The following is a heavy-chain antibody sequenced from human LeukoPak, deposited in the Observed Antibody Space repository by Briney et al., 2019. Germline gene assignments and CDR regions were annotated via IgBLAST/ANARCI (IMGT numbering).Heavy chain of an antibody. CDR2: IISSIRYI. V-gene: IGHV3-21*01. J-gene: IGHJ4*02. D-gene: IGHD3-22*01. Sequence: GGSLRLSCAASGFTFSSYSMNWVRQAPGKGLEWVSSIISSIRYIYYADSVKGRLTISRDKAKNSLYLQMNSLRAEDTAVYYCARDPFDYDGSGYYRINPNFDYWGQGTLVTV. CDR3: ARDPFDYDGSGYYRINPNFDY. CDR1: GFTFSSYS.